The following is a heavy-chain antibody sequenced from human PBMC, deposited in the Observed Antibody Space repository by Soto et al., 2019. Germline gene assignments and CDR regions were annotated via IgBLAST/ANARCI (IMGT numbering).Heavy chain of an antibody. CDR1: GFTFSSYS. CDR3: ARGLFDWLRYFDL. CDR2: ISSSSSTI. V-gene: IGHV3-48*02. Sequence: EVQLVESGGGLVQPGGSLRLSCVASGFTFSSYSMNWVRQAAGRGLEWVSYISSSSSTIYYADSVKGRFTISRDNAKNSLYLQMNSLRDEDTAVYYCARGLFDWLRYFDLWGRGTLVTVSS. D-gene: IGHD3-9*01. J-gene: IGHJ2*01.